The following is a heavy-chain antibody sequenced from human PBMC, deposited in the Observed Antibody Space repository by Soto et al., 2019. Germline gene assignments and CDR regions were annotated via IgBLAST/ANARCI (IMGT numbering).Heavy chain of an antibody. CDR3: ARVETAGYYYYGMDV. CDR1: GYTFTSCY. Sequence: ASVKVSCKASGYTFTSCYMHWVRQAPGQGLEWMGIINPSGGSTSYAQKFQGRVTMTRDTSTSTVYMELSSLRSEDTAVYYCARVETAGYYYYGMDVWGQGTTVTVSS. V-gene: IGHV1-46*01. J-gene: IGHJ6*02. CDR2: INPSGGST.